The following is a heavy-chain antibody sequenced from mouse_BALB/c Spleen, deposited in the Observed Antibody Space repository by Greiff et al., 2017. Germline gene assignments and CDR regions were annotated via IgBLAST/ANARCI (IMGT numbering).Heavy chain of an antibody. CDR1: GFSLTSYG. Sequence: VLLQQSGPGLVQPSQSLSITCTVSGFSLTSYGVPWVRQSPGKGLEWLGVLWSGGSTDYNAAFISRLCISKDNSKSQVFFKMNSRQADDTAIYYCARKRGIYDGFLMDYWGQGTSVTVSS. J-gene: IGHJ4*01. V-gene: IGHV2-4-1*01. CDR3: ARKRGIYDGFLMDY. CDR2: LWSGGST. D-gene: IGHD2-3*01.